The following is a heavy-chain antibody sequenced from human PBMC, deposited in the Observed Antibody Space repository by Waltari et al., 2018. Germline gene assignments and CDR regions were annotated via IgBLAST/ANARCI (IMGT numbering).Heavy chain of an antibody. CDR1: GGSFSGYY. Sequence: QVQLQQWGAGLLKPSETLSLTCAVYGGSFSGYYWSWIRQPPGKGLEWIGEINHSGSTNYNPSLKSRVTISVDTSKNQFSLKLSSVTAADTAVYYCARDPDDYGGTDWGQGTLVTVSS. V-gene: IGHV4-34*01. D-gene: IGHD4-17*01. CDR2: INHSGST. J-gene: IGHJ4*02. CDR3: ARDPDDYGGTD.